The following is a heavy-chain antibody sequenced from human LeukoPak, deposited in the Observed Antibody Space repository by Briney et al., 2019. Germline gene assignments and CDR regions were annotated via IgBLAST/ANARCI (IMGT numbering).Heavy chain of an antibody. V-gene: IGHV4-34*01. J-gene: IGHJ4*02. CDR2: INHSGST. D-gene: IGHD2-2*01. Sequence: SETLSLTCAVYGGSFNGYYWSWIRQPPGKGLEWIGEINHSGSTNYNPSLKSRVTISVDTSKNQFSLKLSSVTAADTAVYYCAREGTYCSSTSCYEGVDYWGQGTLVTVSS. CDR3: AREGTYCSSTSCYEGVDY. CDR1: GGSFNGYY.